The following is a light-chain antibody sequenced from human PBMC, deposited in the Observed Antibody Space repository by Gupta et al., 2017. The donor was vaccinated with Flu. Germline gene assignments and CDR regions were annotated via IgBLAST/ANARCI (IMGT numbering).Light chain of an antibody. J-gene: IGKJ2*01. CDR3: MQLTHVPYT. CDR2: KIS. Sequence: VTLGQPASISCRSSQGLVYSDGDTYLSWLHQRPGQPPRLLIYKISKRFSGVPDRFSGSGAGTDFTLKISRVEAEDVGVYYCMQLTHVPYTFGQGTKLEIK. CDR1: QGLVYSDGDTY. V-gene: IGKV2-24*01.